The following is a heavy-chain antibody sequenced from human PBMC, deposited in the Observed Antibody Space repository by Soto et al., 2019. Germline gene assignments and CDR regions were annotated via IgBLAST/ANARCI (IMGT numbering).Heavy chain of an antibody. CDR2: IRSKANSYAT. J-gene: IGHJ5*02. V-gene: IGHV3-73*01. CDR3: TRSSYDFWKRYGFDP. CDR1: GFTFSGSA. Sequence: GGSLRLSCAASGFTFSGSAMHWVRQASGKGLEWVGRIRSKANSYATAYAASVKGRFTISRDDSKNTAYLQMNSLKTEDTAVYYCTRSSYDFWKRYGFDPWGQGTLVTVSS. D-gene: IGHD3-3*01.